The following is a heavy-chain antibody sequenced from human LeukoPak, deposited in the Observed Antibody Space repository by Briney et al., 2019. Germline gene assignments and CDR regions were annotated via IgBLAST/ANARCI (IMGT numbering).Heavy chain of an antibody. V-gene: IGHV3-53*01. CDR1: GLNVKNNY. Sequence: GGSLRLSCVTSGLNVKNNYMFWVRQSPVKGLEWVSIIYSGGNTFYADSVKGRFTISRDNSKNTLYLQMTSLKAEDTGVYYCAREFDYGTLPGPYWGPGTLVIVSS. CDR2: IYSGGNT. CDR3: AREFDYGTLPGPY. J-gene: IGHJ4*02. D-gene: IGHD3-9*01.